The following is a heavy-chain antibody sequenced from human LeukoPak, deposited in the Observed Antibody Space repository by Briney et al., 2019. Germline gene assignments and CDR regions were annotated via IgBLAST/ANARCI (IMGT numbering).Heavy chain of an antibody. CDR1: AHSSHNYW. Sequence: GESLKISFRGSAHSSHNYWIGWVRPMPGKGLEGMGIIYPDESDTKYSPSFQGQVTISVVKSISTSYLQWSSLKASDIAMYYCARHRRPSDYDASDVWGQGTLVIVSS. V-gene: IGHV5-51*01. D-gene: IGHD4-17*01. CDR3: ARHRRPSDYDASDV. CDR2: IYPDESDT. J-gene: IGHJ3*01.